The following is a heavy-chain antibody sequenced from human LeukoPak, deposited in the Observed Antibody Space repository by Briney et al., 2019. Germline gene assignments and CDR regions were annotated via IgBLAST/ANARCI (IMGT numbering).Heavy chain of an antibody. D-gene: IGHD5-18*01. CDR3: ARDRGYSPDSFDI. Sequence: ASVKVSCKASGYTFASYGISWVRQAPGQGLEWMGWISTYNDHRNYAQNLQNLQGRVTMTIDTSTSTVYMELRCLRSDDTAVYYCARDRGYSPDSFDIWGQGTMVIVSS. V-gene: IGHV1-18*01. J-gene: IGHJ3*02. CDR1: GYTFASYG. CDR2: ISTYNDHR.